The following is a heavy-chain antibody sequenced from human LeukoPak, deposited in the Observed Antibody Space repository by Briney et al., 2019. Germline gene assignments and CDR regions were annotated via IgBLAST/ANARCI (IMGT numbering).Heavy chain of an antibody. CDR3: AKDALISYRGAWSQSDY. D-gene: IGHD2/OR15-2a*01. V-gene: IGHV3-30*18. Sequence: GGSLRLFCAASGFTFSAYGMHWVRQAPGKGLEWVAVVSYDGSNTYYADSVKGRFTISRDNSNSTLYLQMNSLRAEDTAVYYCAKDALISYRGAWSQSDYWGQGTLVTVSS. CDR1: GFTFSAYG. CDR2: VSYDGSNT. J-gene: IGHJ4*02.